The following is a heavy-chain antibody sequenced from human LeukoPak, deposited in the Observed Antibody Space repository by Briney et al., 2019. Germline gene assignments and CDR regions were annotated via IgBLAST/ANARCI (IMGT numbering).Heavy chain of an antibody. D-gene: IGHD2-2*02. V-gene: IGHV4-39*02. Sequence: SSETLSLACTVSGGSISSSSYYWGWIRQPPGKGLEWIGSIYYSGSTYYNPSLKSRVTISVDTSKNQFSLPLSSVTAADTAVYYCAREHCSSTSCYTGYYYYGMDVWGQGTTVTVSS. CDR2: IYYSGST. J-gene: IGHJ6*02. CDR1: GGSISSSSYY. CDR3: AREHCSSTSCYTGYYYYGMDV.